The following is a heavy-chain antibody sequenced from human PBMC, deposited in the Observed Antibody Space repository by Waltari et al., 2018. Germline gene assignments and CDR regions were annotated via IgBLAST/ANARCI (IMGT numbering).Heavy chain of an antibody. Sequence: EVQLVESGGGLVQPGGSLRLSCAASGFTFSSYAMSWVRQAPGKGLEWVSTISDGGGSTHYADSVKGRFTISRDNSKNTLSLQMNSLRAEDTAVYFCAKVYYNNYFSDDAFDIWGQGTVVTVSS. D-gene: IGHD4-4*01. CDR1: GFTFSSYA. CDR3: AKVYYNNYFSDDAFDI. V-gene: IGHV3-23*04. J-gene: IGHJ3*02. CDR2: ISDGGGST.